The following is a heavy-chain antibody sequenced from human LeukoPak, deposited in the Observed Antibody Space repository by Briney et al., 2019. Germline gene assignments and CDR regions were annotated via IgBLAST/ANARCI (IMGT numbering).Heavy chain of an antibody. CDR3: ARSNWNDRYFDY. CDR1: GFTFSSYA. J-gene: IGHJ4*02. V-gene: IGHV3-64*01. CDR2: ISSNGGST. D-gene: IGHD1-20*01. Sequence: GGSLRLSCAASGFTFSSYAMHWVRQAPGKGLEYVSAISSNGGSTYYANSVKGRFTISRDNSKNTLYLQVGSLRAEDMAVYYCARSNWNDRYFDYWGQGTLVTVSS.